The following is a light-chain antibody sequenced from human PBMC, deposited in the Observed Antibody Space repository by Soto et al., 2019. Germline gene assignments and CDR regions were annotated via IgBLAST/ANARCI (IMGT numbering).Light chain of an antibody. CDR1: SSNIGNKY. V-gene: IGLV1-51*02. Sequence: VLTQPPSVSAAPGQKVTISFSGSSSNIGNKYVSWYQQLPGTAPKLLIFENNKRPSGIPDRFSGSKSGTSATLGITGLQTGDEANYYCGTWDSSLSAPYVFGTGTKVTVL. CDR2: ENN. J-gene: IGLJ1*01. CDR3: GTWDSSLSAPYV.